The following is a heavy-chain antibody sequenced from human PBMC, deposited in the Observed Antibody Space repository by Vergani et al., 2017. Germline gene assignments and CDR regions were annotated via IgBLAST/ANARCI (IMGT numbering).Heavy chain of an antibody. CDR1: GFTFSSYG. D-gene: IGHD6-13*01. Sequence: QVQLVESGGGLVKPGGSLRLSCAASGFTFSSYGMHWVRQAPGKGLEWVAVISYDGSNKYYADSVKGRFTISRDNSKNTLYLQMNSLRAEDTAVYYCAKGRIAAAGPLFNWGQGTLVTVSS. CDR2: ISYDGSNK. CDR3: AKGRIAAAGPLFN. V-gene: IGHV3-30*18. J-gene: IGHJ4*02.